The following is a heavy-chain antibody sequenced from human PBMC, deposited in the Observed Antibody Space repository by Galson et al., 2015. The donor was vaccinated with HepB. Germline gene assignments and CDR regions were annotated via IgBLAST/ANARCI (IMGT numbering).Heavy chain of an antibody. CDR1: GFSLSTSGVG. Sequence: PALVKPTQTLTLTCTFSGFSLSTSGVGVGWIRQPPGKALEWLALIYWDDDKRYSPSLKSRLTITKDTSKNQVVLTMTNMDPVDTATYYCAHSPTMITFGGVIDFDYWGQGTLVTVSS. D-gene: IGHD3-16*01. CDR3: AHSPTMITFGGVIDFDY. J-gene: IGHJ4*02. CDR2: IYWDDDK. V-gene: IGHV2-5*02.